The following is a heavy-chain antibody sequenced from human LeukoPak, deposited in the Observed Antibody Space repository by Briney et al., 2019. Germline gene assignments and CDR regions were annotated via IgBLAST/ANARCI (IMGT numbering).Heavy chain of an antibody. J-gene: IGHJ5*02. Sequence: SQTLSLTCTVSGGSISSGGYYWSWIRQHPGKGLEWIGYIYYSGSTYYNPSLKSRVTISLDTSKNQFSLKLSSVTAADTAVYYCARELRFLEGPFDPWGQGTLVTVSS. CDR2: IYYSGST. D-gene: IGHD3-3*01. CDR3: ARELRFLEGPFDP. CDR1: GGSISSGGYY. V-gene: IGHV4-31*03.